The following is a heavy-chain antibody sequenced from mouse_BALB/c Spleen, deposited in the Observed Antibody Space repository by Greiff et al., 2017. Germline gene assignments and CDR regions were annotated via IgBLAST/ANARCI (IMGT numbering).Heavy chain of an antibody. D-gene: IGHD2-14*01. CDR2: ISYSGST. J-gene: IGHJ1*01. V-gene: IGHV3-2*02. CDR3: ARSYRYDYWYFDV. Sequence: EVQLQESGPGLVKPSQSLSLTCTVTGYSITSDYAWNWIRQFPGNKLEWMGYISYSGSTSYNPSLKSRISITRDTSKNQFFLQLNSVTTEDTATYYCARSYRYDYWYFDVWGAGTTVTVSS. CDR1: GYSITSDYA.